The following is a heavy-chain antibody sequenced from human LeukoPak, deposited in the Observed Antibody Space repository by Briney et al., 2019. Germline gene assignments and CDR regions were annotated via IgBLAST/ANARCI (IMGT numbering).Heavy chain of an antibody. CDR1: GFTFTNAW. V-gene: IGHV3-15*01. Sequence: GGSLRLSCAASGFTFTNAWMSWVRQAPGKGLDWVGRIKSRTDGGTAEYGVPVRGRFTISRDDSKNTAYLQMNSLKTEDTAVYYCTSPAQVPAFDIWGQGTMVTVSS. CDR3: TSPAQVPAFDI. D-gene: IGHD1-1*01. CDR2: IKSRTDGGTA. J-gene: IGHJ3*02.